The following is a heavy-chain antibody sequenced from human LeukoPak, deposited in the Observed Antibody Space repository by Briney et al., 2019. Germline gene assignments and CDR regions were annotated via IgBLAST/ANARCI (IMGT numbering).Heavy chain of an antibody. Sequence: NPGGSLRLSCAASGFTFSSYSMNWVRQAPGKGLEWVSSISSSSSYIYYADSVKGRFTISRDNAKNSLYLQMNSLRAEDTAVYYCARGPIVVVPDYHMDAWGKGTTVTVSS. CDR1: GFTFSSYS. V-gene: IGHV3-21*01. D-gene: IGHD2-2*01. J-gene: IGHJ6*03. CDR3: ARGPIVVVPDYHMDA. CDR2: ISSSSSYI.